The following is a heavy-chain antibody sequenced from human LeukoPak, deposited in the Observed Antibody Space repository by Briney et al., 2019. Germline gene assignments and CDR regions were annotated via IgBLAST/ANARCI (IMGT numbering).Heavy chain of an antibody. D-gene: IGHD4-23*01. Sequence: GGSLRLSCVASGFFFSNYSMNWVRQAPGKGLEWVSFITGSSDAISYAAFVKGRFTISRDNAKNSLYLQMNSLRAEDTALYYCARVMADYGGKGNDAYDRWGQGTMVTVSS. CDR1: GFFFSNYS. J-gene: IGHJ3*02. CDR3: ARVMADYGGKGNDAYDR. V-gene: IGHV3-48*04. CDR2: ITGSSDAI.